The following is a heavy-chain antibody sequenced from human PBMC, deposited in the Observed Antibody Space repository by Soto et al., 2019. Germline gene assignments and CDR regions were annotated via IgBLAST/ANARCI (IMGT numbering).Heavy chain of an antibody. V-gene: IGHV1-46*01. CDR3: ARSSGGNYGIIIEGSNWFAP. CDR2: INPHGGST. J-gene: IGHJ5*02. D-gene: IGHD3-16*01. Sequence: ALVTVSFTAPGDTFSSYYFHWVRQAPGQGLEWMGVINPHGGSTAYAQGFQGRVTMTRDTPTSTVYMQLTSLRSEDTAVYYCARSSGGNYGIIIEGSNWFAPWGQGTLVTVSS. CDR1: GDTFSSYY.